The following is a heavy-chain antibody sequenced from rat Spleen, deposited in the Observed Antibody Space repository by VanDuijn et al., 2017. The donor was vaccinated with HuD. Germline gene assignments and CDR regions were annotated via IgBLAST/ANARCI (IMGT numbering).Heavy chain of an antibody. J-gene: IGHJ2*01. Sequence: QVQLKESGPGLVQPSQTLSLTCTVSGFSLTDYSVYWVRQPPGKGLEWMGRIQSGGSTDYNSALKSRLSIRRDTSKSQVFLKMNSLQTEDTAMYFCASGILDFWGQGVMVTVSS. CDR2: IQSGGST. D-gene: IGHD1-4*01. CDR1: GFSLTDYS. V-gene: IGHV2-19*01. CDR3: ASGILDF.